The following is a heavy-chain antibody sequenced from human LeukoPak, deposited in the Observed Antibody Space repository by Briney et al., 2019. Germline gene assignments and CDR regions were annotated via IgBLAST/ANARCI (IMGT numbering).Heavy chain of an antibody. V-gene: IGHV3-23*01. J-gene: IGHJ4*02. CDR3: ASLGEVHYFDY. Sequence: GGTLRLSCAASGFTFSSYGMSWVRQAPGKGLEWVSAISGSGGSTYYADSVKGRFTISRDNSKNTLYLQMNSLRAEDTAVYYCASLGEVHYFDYWGQGTLVTVSS. CDR1: GFTFSSYG. CDR2: ISGSGGST. D-gene: IGHD3-16*01.